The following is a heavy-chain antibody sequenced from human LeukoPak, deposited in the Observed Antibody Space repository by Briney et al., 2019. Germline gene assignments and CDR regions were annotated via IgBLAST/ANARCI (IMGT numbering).Heavy chain of an antibody. J-gene: IGHJ4*02. V-gene: IGHV3-30*04. Sequence: GGSLRLSCAASGFTFSSYAMHWVRQAPGKGLEWVAVISYDGSNKYYADSVKGRFTISRDNSKNTLYLQMNSLRAEDTAVYYCARDRGLLRRPIIDYWGQGTLVTVSS. CDR2: ISYDGSNK. CDR1: GFTFSSYA. D-gene: IGHD3-10*01. CDR3: ARDRGLLRRPIIDY.